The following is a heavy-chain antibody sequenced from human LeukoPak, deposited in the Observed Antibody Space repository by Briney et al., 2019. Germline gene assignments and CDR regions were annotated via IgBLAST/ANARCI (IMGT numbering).Heavy chain of an antibody. CDR3: AKDRRACSSSSCYYRFDY. CDR2: ISDSGGST. V-gene: IGHV3-23*01. CDR1: EFTFSSYA. D-gene: IGHD2-2*01. J-gene: IGHJ4*02. Sequence: GGSLRLSCAASEFTFSSYAMTWVRQAPGKGLKWFSAISDSGGSTYYADSVKGRFTISRDNSKNTVYLQMNSLRAEDTAVYYCAKDRRACSSSSCYYRFDYWGQGTLVTVSS.